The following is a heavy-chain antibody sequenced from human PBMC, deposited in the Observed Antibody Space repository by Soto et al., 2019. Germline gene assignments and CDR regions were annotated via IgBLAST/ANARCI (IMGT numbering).Heavy chain of an antibody. CDR3: AKFNSAGDNLLPSHFDY. J-gene: IGHJ4*02. V-gene: IGHV3-23*01. CDR2: ISGSGGST. D-gene: IGHD7-27*01. Sequence: GGSLRLSCAASGFTFSSYAMSWVRQAPGKGLEWVSAISGSGGSTYYADSVKGRFTISRDNSKNTLYLQMNSLRAEDTAVYYCAKFNSAGDNLLPSHFDYWGQGTLVTVSS. CDR1: GFTFSSYA.